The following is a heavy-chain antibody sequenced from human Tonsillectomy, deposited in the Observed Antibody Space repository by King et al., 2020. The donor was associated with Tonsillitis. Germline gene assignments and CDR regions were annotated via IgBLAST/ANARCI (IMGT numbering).Heavy chain of an antibody. CDR2: IYSGGST. V-gene: IGHV3-66*01. Sequence: EVQLVESGGGLVQPGESLRLSCAASGFTVSSYYMSWVRQAPGKGLEWVSVIYSGGSTYYADSVKGRFTISRDNSKNTLYLQMNSLRAEDTAVYYCARVKSEHFERFAFDYWGQGTLVTVSS. J-gene: IGHJ4*02. CDR3: ARVKSEHFERFAFDY. D-gene: IGHD3-3*02. CDR1: GFTVSSYY.